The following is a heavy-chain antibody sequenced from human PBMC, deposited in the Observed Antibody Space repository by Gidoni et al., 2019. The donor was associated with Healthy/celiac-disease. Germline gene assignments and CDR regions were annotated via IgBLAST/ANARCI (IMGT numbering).Heavy chain of an antibody. CDR1: GFTFSSYS. Sequence: KPGGSLSLSCAASGFTFSSYSMNWVRQAPGKGLEWVSSISSSSSYIYYADSVKGRFTISRDNAKNSLYLQMNSLRAEDTAVYYCARVLYYYYYMDVWGKGTTVTVSS. V-gene: IGHV3-21*01. CDR3: ARVLYYYYYMDV. CDR2: ISSSSSYI. J-gene: IGHJ6*03.